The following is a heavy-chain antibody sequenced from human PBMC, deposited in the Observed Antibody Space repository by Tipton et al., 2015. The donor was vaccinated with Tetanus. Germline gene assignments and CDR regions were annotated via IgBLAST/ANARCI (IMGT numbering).Heavy chain of an antibody. V-gene: IGHV3-21*04. Sequence: SLRLSCAASGFTFSSYNMNWVRQAPGKGLEWVSYISATSTYKYSAGSLRGRFTISRDNAKNSLYLQMNSLRVDDTAVYYCARESLHSSGWYGGNLDSWGQGTLVTVSS. CDR2: ISATSTYK. D-gene: IGHD6-19*01. J-gene: IGHJ4*02. CDR3: ARESLHSSGWYGGNLDS. CDR1: GFTFSSYN.